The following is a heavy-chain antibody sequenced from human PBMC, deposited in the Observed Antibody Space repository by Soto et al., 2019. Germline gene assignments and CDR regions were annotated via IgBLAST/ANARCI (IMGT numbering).Heavy chain of an antibody. CDR3: VRRHVSATGIDWFDH. Sequence: GXSVKVSCKASVYSFTSYGIHWVRQAPGQSLEWMGWINAANGDTKYSPKFQGRVTITRDTSASTAYMELSSLRSEDTAVYYCVRRHVSATGIDWFDHWGQGTLVTVSS. CDR2: INAANGDT. CDR1: VYSFTSYG. J-gene: IGHJ5*02. V-gene: IGHV1-3*01. D-gene: IGHD6-13*01.